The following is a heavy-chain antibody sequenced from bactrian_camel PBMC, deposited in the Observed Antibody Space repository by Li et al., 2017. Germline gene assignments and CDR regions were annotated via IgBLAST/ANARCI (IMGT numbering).Heavy chain of an antibody. D-gene: IGHD3*01. V-gene: IGHV3S54*01. CDR2: IYTGGGNT. CDR1: VPYSNNC. J-gene: IGHJ4*01. Sequence: QVQLVESGGGSVQAGGSLGLSCAASVPYSNNCLGWFRQAPGKEREAVARIYTGGGNTSTYYTDSVKGRFTISQDNAKNTVYLQMNSLKPEDTAMYYCAAAVPFCTAGMGQNQFKIWGQGTQVTVS. CDR3: AAAVPFCTAGMGQNQFKI.